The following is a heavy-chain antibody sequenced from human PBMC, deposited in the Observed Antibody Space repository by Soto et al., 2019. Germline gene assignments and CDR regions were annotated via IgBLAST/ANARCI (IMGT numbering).Heavy chain of an antibody. CDR2: IWSDGSDE. CDR3: VRGNRFASASGWGGGFDF. J-gene: IGHJ4*02. Sequence: QVHLVESGGGVVQPARSLRLSCAASGFNFSDSGMHWVRQAPGKGLEWVAVIWSDGSDEDYADSVKGRFSISRDNSERKLYPQNNSLRAEDKAVYYCVRGNRFASASGWGGGFDFWGQGTLVTVSA. V-gene: IGHV3-33*03. CDR1: GFNFSDSG. D-gene: IGHD6-6*01.